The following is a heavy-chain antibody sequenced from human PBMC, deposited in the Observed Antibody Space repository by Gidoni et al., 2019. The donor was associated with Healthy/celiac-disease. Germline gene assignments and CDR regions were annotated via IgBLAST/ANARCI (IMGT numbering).Heavy chain of an antibody. CDR1: GGSFSGYY. V-gene: IGHV4-34*01. CDR3: ARGAGVATNDY. J-gene: IGHJ4*02. D-gene: IGHD5-12*01. Sequence: VQLQPCGAGLFTPSATLSLTCAVYGGSFSGYYCSWIRQPPGKGLEWIGEINHSGSTNYNPSLTRRVTTSVDTSKNQFSLKLSSVTAADTAVYYCARGAGVATNDYWGQGTLVTVSS. CDR2: INHSGST.